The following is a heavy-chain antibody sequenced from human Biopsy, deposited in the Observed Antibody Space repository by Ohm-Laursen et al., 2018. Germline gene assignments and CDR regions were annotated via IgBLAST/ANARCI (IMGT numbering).Heavy chain of an antibody. CDR3: ARGDYFDSNGYFWFDP. J-gene: IGHJ5*02. D-gene: IGHD3-22*01. CDR1: GGSISSGGSY. Sequence: SQTLSLTCTVSGGSISSGGSYRSWIHQRPGKGLEWIGYIFNSANTYYNPSLKNLITISGDTSKNQFSLKLNSVTAADTAVHYCARGDYFDSNGYFWFDPWGQGTLVTVSS. CDR2: IFNSANT. V-gene: IGHV4-31*01.